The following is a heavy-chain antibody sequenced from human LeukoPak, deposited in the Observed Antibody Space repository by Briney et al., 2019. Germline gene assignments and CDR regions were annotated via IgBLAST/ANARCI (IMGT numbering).Heavy chain of an antibody. D-gene: IGHD4-17*01. V-gene: IGHV3-21*01. CDR3: ARGSSTVTTLTNFDY. CDR1: GFTFSSYS. Sequence: PGGSLRLSCAASGFTFSSYSMNWVRQAPGKGLEWVSSISSSSSYIYYADSVKGRSTISRDNAKNSLYLQMNSLRAEDTAVYYCARGSSTVTTLTNFDYWGQGTLVTVSS. CDR2: ISSSSSYI. J-gene: IGHJ4*02.